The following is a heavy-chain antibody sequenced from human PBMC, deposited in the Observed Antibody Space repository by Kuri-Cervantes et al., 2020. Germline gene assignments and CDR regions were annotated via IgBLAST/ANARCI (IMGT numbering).Heavy chain of an antibody. J-gene: IGHJ6*03. CDR2: IDWDDDK. D-gene: IGHD2-2*02. Sequence: SDPTLVKPTQTLTLTCTFSGFSLSTSRMCVSWVRQPPGKALEWLALIDWDDDKYYSTSLKTRLTISKDTSKNQVVLTMTNMDPVDTATYYCARASVVPAAISRYYYYMDVWGKGTTVTVSS. CDR1: GFSLSTSRMC. CDR3: ARASVVPAAISRYYYYMDV. V-gene: IGHV2-70*20.